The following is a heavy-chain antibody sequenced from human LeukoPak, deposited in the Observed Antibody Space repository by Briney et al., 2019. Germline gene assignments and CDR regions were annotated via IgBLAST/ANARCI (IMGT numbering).Heavy chain of an antibody. CDR3: ARHPYSSSSEWFDP. CDR2: INHSGST. V-gene: IGHV4-34*01. Sequence: SETLSLTCAVYGGSFSGYYWSWIRQPPGKGLEWIGEINHSGSTNYNPSLKSRVTISVDTSKNQFSLKLSSVTAADTAVYYCARHPYSSSSEWFDPWGQGTLVTVSS. D-gene: IGHD6-6*01. CDR1: GGSFSGYY. J-gene: IGHJ5*02.